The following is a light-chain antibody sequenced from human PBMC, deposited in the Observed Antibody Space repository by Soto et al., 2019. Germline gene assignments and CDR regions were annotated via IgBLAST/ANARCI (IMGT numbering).Light chain of an antibody. J-gene: IGKJ4*01. CDR2: GAS. CDR3: QQYGGSPTT. CDR1: QSVSSSY. Sequence: EIVLTQSPGTLSLSPGERATLSCRASQSVSSSYLAWYQQKPGQAPRLLIYGASSRATGIPDRFSGSGSGTDFTLTISRLEADDFAVYYCQQYGGSPTTFGGGTRVEIK. V-gene: IGKV3-20*01.